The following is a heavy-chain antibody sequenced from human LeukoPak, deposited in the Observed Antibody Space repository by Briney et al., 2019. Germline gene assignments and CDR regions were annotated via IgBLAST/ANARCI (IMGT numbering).Heavy chain of an antibody. J-gene: IGHJ4*02. CDR1: GFTFSSYW. D-gene: IGHD3-3*01. Sequence: PGGSLRLSCAASGFTFSSYWMHWARQAPGKGLVWVSRINSDGSTTNYADSVKGRFTISRDNAKNTLYLQMNSLGAEDTAVYYCARDDYYLDYWGQGTLVTVFS. CDR2: INSDGSTT. V-gene: IGHV3-74*01. CDR3: ARDDYYLDY.